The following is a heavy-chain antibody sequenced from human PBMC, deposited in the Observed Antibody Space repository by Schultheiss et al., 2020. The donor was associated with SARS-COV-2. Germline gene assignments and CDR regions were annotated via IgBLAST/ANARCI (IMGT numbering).Heavy chain of an antibody. CDR2: ISGSGGST. CDR1: GFTFSSYA. V-gene: IGHV3-23*01. CDR3: AKDSRKAYSSGWYSFDY. D-gene: IGHD6-19*01. Sequence: GGSLRLSCAASGFTFSSYAMSWVRQAPGKGLEWVSAISGSGGSTYYADSVKGRFTISRDNSKNTLYLQMNSLRAEDTAVYYCAKDSRKAYSSGWYSFDYWGQGTLVTVSS. J-gene: IGHJ4*02.